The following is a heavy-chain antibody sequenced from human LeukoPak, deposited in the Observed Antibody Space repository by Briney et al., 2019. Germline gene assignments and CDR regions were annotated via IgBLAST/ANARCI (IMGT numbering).Heavy chain of an antibody. J-gene: IGHJ4*02. V-gene: IGHV3-48*01. CDR3: ARGDYYGSGSPQYY. D-gene: IGHD3-10*01. CDR2: ISSSGSTI. Sequence: GGSLRLSCAASGFTLSSYAMSWVRQAPGKGLEWVSYISSSGSTIYYADSVKGRFTISRDNSKNTLYLQMNSLRAEDTAVYYCARGDYYGSGSPQYYWGQGTLVTVSS. CDR1: GFTLSSYA.